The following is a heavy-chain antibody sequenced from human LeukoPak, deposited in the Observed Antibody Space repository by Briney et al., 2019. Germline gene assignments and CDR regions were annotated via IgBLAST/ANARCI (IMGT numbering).Heavy chain of an antibody. CDR1: GGSISSGSYY. J-gene: IGHJ3*02. CDR3: ARSPTTVWAFDI. Sequence: SQTLSLTCTVSGGSISSGSYYWSWVRQPAGKGLEWTGRINTSGNLNYNPSLKSRVTISVDTSKNQYSLKLSSVTAADTAVYYCARSPTTVWAFDIWGQGTMVTVSS. CDR2: INTSGNL. V-gene: IGHV4-61*02. D-gene: IGHD4-17*01.